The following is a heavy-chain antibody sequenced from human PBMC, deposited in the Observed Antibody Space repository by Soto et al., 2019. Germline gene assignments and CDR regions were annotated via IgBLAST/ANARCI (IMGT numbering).Heavy chain of an antibody. CDR3: AREIWFGELLLSWFDT. CDR2: IYYSGST. Sequence: PSETLSLTCTVSGGSISSGDYYWSWIRQPPGKGLEWIGYIYYSGSTYYNPSLKSRVTISVDTSKNQFSLKLSSVTAADTAVYYCAREIWFGELLLSWFDTWGQGTLVTVSS. D-gene: IGHD3-10*01. J-gene: IGHJ5*02. V-gene: IGHV4-30-4*01. CDR1: GGSISSGDYY.